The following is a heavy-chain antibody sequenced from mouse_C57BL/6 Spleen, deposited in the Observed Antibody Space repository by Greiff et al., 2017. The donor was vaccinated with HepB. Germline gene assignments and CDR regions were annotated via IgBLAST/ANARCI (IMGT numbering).Heavy chain of an antibody. J-gene: IGHJ2*01. Sequence: EVQLVESGGGLVKPGGSLKLSCAASGFTFSDYGMHWVRQAPEKWLEWVAYISSGSSTIYYADTVKGRFTISRDNAKNTLFLQMTSLRSEDTAMYYCAREFTTVVAYYFDYWGQGTTLTVSS. CDR1: GFTFSDYG. CDR3: AREFTTVVAYYFDY. CDR2: ISSGSSTI. D-gene: IGHD1-1*01. V-gene: IGHV5-17*01.